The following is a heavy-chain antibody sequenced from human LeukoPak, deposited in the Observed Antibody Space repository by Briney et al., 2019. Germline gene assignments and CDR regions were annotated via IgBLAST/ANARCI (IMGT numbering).Heavy chain of an antibody. CDR2: IRQDGSET. Sequence: GGSLRLSCAASGFTFTNYWMTWVRQAPGKGPEWVANIRQDGSETNYVDSVRGRFTIARDNTKNSLYLQMTSLRGEDTAVYYCASRWGKPGITPWCFDSWGQGARVTVSS. J-gene: IGHJ4*02. CDR3: ASRWGKPGITPWCFDS. V-gene: IGHV3-7*01. CDR1: GFTFTNYW. D-gene: IGHD1/OR15-1a*01.